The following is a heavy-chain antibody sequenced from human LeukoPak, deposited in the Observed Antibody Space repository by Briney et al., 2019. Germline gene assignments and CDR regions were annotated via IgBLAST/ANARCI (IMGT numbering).Heavy chain of an antibody. CDR1: GYTFTSYG. CDR2: ISAYNGNT. D-gene: IGHD1-26*01. J-gene: IGHJ3*02. Sequence: ASVKVSCKASGYTFTSYGISWVRQAPGQGLEWMGWISAYNGNTNYAQKLQGRVTMTTDTSTGTAYMELRSLRSDDTAVYYCARVGQWELLVAFDIWGQGTMVTVSS. V-gene: IGHV1-18*01. CDR3: ARVGQWELLVAFDI.